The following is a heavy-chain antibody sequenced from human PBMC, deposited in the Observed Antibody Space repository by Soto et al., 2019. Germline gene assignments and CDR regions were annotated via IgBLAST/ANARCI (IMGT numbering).Heavy chain of an antibody. D-gene: IGHD1-26*01. J-gene: IGHJ4*02. CDR3: AKDWHYSGSDQRFDY. Sequence: GGSLRLSCAASGFTFSSYAMSWVRQAPGKGLEWVSAISGSGGSTYYSDSVKGRFTISRDDSKNTLYPQMNSLRAEDTAVYYCAKDWHYSGSDQRFDYWGQGTLVPVS. CDR1: GFTFSSYA. V-gene: IGHV3-23*01. CDR2: ISGSGGST.